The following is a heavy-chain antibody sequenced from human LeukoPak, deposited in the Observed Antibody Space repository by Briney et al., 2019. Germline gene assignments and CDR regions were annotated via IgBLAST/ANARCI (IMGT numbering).Heavy chain of an antibody. CDR3: AKGRGQQLVYYFDY. V-gene: IGHV3-23*01. D-gene: IGHD6-13*01. CDR1: GFTFSSYA. CDR2: ISGSGGST. Sequence: GGSLRLSCAASGFTFSSYAMSWVRQAPGKGLEWVSAISGSGGSTYYADSVKVRFTISRDNSKTTLHLQMNSLRAEDTAVYHCAKGRGQQLVYYFDYWGQGTLVTVSS. J-gene: IGHJ4*02.